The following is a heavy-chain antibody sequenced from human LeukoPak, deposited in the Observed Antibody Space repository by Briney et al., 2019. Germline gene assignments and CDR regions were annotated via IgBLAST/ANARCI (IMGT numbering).Heavy chain of an antibody. J-gene: IGHJ6*02. CDR3: ARGATMVGYYGMDV. CDR2: INPNSGGT. D-gene: IGHD5-12*01. Sequence: ASVKVSCKASGYTFTSYGISWVRQAPGQGLEWIGWINPNSGGTNYAQKFQGRVTMTRDTSISTAYMELSRLRSDDTAVYYCARGATMVGYYGMDVWGQGTTVTVSS. CDR1: GYTFTSYG. V-gene: IGHV1-2*02.